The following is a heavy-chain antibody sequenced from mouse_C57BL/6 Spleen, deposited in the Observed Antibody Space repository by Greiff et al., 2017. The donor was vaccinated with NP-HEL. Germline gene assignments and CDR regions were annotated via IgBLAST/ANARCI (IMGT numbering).Heavy chain of an antibody. D-gene: IGHD1-1*01. V-gene: IGHV3-6*01. CDR1: GYSITSGYY. J-gene: IGHJ4*01. CDR3: ARVDYYGSSYYAMDY. Sequence: EVKLMESGPGLVKPSQSLSLTCSVTGYSITSGYYWNWIRQFPGNKLEWMGYISSDGSNNYNPSLPNRISLTRDTSKNPFFLKLNSVTTEDTATYYCARVDYYGSSYYAMDYWGQGTSVTVSS. CDR2: ISSDGSN.